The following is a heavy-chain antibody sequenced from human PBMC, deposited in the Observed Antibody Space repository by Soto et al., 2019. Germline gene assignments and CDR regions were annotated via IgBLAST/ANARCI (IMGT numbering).Heavy chain of an antibody. D-gene: IGHD3-22*01. J-gene: IGHJ4*02. Sequence: QVQLVQSGAEVNKPGASVKVSCKASGYTFITYGVSWVRQAPGQWLDWLGWISTYNGNTRYAERLQGRVTMTTDTTTNTGYMELSNLRSDDTAVYYCARGPTDYYDNSANYFLDYWGQGTLVTVSS. CDR3: ARGPTDYYDNSANYFLDY. CDR2: ISTYNGNT. CDR1: GYTFITYG. V-gene: IGHV1-18*01.